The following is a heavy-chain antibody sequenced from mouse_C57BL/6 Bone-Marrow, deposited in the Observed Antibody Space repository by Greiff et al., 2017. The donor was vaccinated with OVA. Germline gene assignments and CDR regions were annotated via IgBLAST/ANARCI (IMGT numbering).Heavy chain of an antibody. CDR3: ARHNYGSSYWYFDV. D-gene: IGHD1-1*01. J-gene: IGHJ1*03. CDR2: ISNGGGST. Sequence: DVHLVESGGGLVQPGGSLKLSCAASGFTFSDYYMYWVRQTPEKRLEWVAYISNGGGSTYYPDTVKGRFTISRDNAKNTLYLQMSRLKSEDTAMYYCARHNYGSSYWYFDVWGTGTTVTVSS. V-gene: IGHV5-12*01. CDR1: GFTFSDYY.